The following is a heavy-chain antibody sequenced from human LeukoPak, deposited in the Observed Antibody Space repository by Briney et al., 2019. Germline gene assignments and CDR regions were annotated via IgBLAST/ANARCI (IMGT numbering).Heavy chain of an antibody. Sequence: ASVKVSCKASGYAFTGYYMHWVRQAPGQGLEWMGWINPNSGGTNYAQKFQGRVTMTRDTSISTAYMELSRLRSDDTAVYYCARGAGAAAGRIDFDYWAREPWSPSPQ. CDR1: GYAFTGYY. D-gene: IGHD6-13*01. V-gene: IGHV1-2*02. J-gene: IGHJ4*02. CDR2: INPNSGGT. CDR3: ARGAGAAAGRIDFDY.